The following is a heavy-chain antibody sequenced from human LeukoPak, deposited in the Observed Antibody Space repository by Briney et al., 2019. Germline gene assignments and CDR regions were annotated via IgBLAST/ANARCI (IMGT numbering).Heavy chain of an antibody. D-gene: IGHD3-3*01. CDR2: IYHSGST. CDR1: GGSISSGGYY. CDR3: AREGYDFWSGYYSDY. V-gene: IGHV4-30-2*01. Sequence: SETLSLTCTVSGGSISSGGYYWSWIRQPPGKGLEWIGYIYHSGSTYYNPSLKSRVTISVDRSKNQFSLKLSSVTAADTAVYYCAREGYDFWSGYYSDYWGQGTLVTVSS. J-gene: IGHJ4*02.